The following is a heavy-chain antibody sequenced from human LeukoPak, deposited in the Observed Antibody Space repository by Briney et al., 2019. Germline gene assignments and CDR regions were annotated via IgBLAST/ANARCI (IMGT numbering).Heavy chain of an antibody. CDR3: ARSQTTASRLIRSRGFDP. CDR1: GYTFTSYD. V-gene: IGHV1-8*01. CDR2: MNPNSGNT. D-gene: IGHD6-6*01. Sequence: ASVKVSCKASGYTFTSYDINLVRQATGQGREWMGWMNPNSGNTGYAQKFQGRVTMTRNTSISTAYMELSSLKSEDTAVYYCARSQTTASRLIRSRGFDPWGQGTLVTVSS. J-gene: IGHJ5*02.